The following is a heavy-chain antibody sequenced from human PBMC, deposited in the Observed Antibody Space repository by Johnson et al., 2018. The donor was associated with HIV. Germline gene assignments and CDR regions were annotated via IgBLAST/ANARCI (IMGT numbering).Heavy chain of an antibody. D-gene: IGHD5-18*01. CDR1: GFTFSSYA. CDR2: ISYAGSNK. Sequence: QVQLVESGGGVVQPGRSLRLSCAASGFTFSSYAMHWVRQAPGKGLEWVAVISYAGSNKYYAASVKGRFTISRDNSKNTLYLQMGSLRAEDMAVYYCARELQLWFSAFDIWGQGTMVTVSS. V-gene: IGHV3-30-3*01. CDR3: ARELQLWFSAFDI. J-gene: IGHJ3*02.